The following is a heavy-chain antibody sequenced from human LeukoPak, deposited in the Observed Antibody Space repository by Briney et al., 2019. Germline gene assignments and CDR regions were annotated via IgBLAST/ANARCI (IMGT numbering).Heavy chain of an antibody. CDR1: GFTFSHYW. Sequence: GGSLRLSCAASGFTFSHYWMTWVRQAPGKGLEWVAQINQDGSEEYYMDSVKARFTISRDNAKNSVFLQMNSLRAEDTAVYYCVRDGGVSGYDLLDYWGQGTLVTVSS. CDR2: INQDGSEE. V-gene: IGHV3-7*01. J-gene: IGHJ4*02. D-gene: IGHD5-12*01. CDR3: VRDGGVSGYDLLDY.